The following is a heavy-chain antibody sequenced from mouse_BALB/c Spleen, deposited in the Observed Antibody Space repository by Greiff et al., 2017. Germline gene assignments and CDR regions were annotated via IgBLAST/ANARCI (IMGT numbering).Heavy chain of an antibody. J-gene: IGHJ4*01. CDR2: IDTSDSYT. D-gene: IGHD1-1*01. CDR1: GYTFTDYW. Sequence: QVQLQQPGAELVMPGASVKMSCKASGYTFTDYWMHWVKQRPGQGLEWIGAIDTSDSYTSYNQKFKGKATLTVDESSSTAYMQLSSLTSEDSAVYYCARWYYGSSYMTMDYWGQGTSVTVSS. V-gene: IGHV1-69*01. CDR3: ARWYYGSSYMTMDY.